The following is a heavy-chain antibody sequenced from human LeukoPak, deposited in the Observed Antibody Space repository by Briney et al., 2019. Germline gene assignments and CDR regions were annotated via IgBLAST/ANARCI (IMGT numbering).Heavy chain of an antibody. V-gene: IGHV1-8*02. Sequence: ASVKVSCKASGGTFSSYVINWVRQASGQGLEWMGWMNPNSGDTGYAQKFQGRVTMTRNTSISTAYMELSSLRSEDTAVYYCARGGWLVLRYFDYWGQGTLVTVSS. CDR1: GGTFSSYV. CDR2: MNPNSGDT. J-gene: IGHJ4*02. CDR3: ARGGWLVLRYFDY. D-gene: IGHD3-9*01.